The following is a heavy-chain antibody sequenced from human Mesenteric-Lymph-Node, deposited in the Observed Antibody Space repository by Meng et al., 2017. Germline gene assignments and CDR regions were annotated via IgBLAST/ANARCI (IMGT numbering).Heavy chain of an antibody. CDR1: GFIFSDYY. J-gene: IGHJ4*02. CDR3: ARGFNGDNSDAFGY. CDR2: ISTSGNTI. D-gene: IGHD4-23*01. V-gene: IGHV3-11*01. Sequence: QVQLVESGGGLVKPGRSLRLSCAASGFIFSDYYMSWIRQAPGKGLEWISYISTSGNTIYYTDSVKGRFAISRDNAKNSLYLQMSSLRAEDTAVYYCARGFNGDNSDAFGYWGQGTLVTVSS.